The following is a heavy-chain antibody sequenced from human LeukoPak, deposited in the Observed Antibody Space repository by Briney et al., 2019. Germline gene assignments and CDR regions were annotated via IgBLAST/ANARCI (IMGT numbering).Heavy chain of an antibody. Sequence: GGSLRLSCAASGFTFSSYAMSWVRQAPGKGLEWVSAISGSGGSTYYADSVKGRFTISRDNAKNSLYLQMNSLRAEDTAVYYCARIVQLERGNYWGQGTLVTVSS. CDR3: ARIVQLERGNY. D-gene: IGHD1-1*01. V-gene: IGHV3-23*01. J-gene: IGHJ4*02. CDR2: ISGSGGST. CDR1: GFTFSSYA.